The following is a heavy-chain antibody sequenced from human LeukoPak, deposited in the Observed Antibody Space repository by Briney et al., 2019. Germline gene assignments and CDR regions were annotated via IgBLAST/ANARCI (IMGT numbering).Heavy chain of an antibody. CDR3: AREGSSWRATFDY. Sequence: GGSLRLSCAASGFTFSDYYVSWIRQAPGKGLEWVSYISSSGSTIYYADSVKGRFTISRDNAKNSLYLQMNSLRAEDTAVYYCAREGSSWRATFDYWGQGTLVTVSS. J-gene: IGHJ4*02. CDR1: GFTFSDYY. V-gene: IGHV3-11*01. CDR2: ISSSGSTI. D-gene: IGHD6-13*01.